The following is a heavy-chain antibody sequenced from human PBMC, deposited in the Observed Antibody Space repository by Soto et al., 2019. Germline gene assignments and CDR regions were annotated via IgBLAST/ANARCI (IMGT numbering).Heavy chain of an antibody. CDR3: ATSWSGKH. CDR1: GVTFSSHG. D-gene: IGHD3-3*01. V-gene: IGHV3-30*03. CDR2: ISYDGGNK. Sequence: QVQLVESGGGVVQPGRSLRLSCAASGVTFSSHGMHWVRQAPGKGLEWVATISYDGGNKYYADSVKGRFTISRDNSKNTLHLQMHSLRAEDTAVYYCATSWSGKHWGLGTLVTVAS. J-gene: IGHJ1*01.